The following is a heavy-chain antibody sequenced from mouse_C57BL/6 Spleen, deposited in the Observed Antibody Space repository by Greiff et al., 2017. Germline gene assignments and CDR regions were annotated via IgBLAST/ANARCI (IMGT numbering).Heavy chain of an antibody. CDR1: GYTFTDYY. CDR2: INPYNGGT. D-gene: IGHD1-1*01. J-gene: IGHJ2*01. Sequence: VQLKESGPVLVKPGASVKMSCKASGYTFTDYYMNWVKQSHGKSLEWIGVINPYNGGTSYNQKFKGKATLTVDKSSSTAYMELNSLTSEDSAVYYCARGSYYYGWGQGTTLTVSS. CDR3: ARGSYYYG. V-gene: IGHV1-19*01.